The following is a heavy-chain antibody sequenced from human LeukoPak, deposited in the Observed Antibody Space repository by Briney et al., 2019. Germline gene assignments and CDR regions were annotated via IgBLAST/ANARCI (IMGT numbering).Heavy chain of an antibody. CDR2: ITSDGRGT. CDR3: ARDIDY. CDR1: GFTFSSFW. V-gene: IGHV3-74*01. Sequence: PGGSLRLSCAASGFTFSSFWMNWVRQAPGKGLVWVSRITSDGRGTTYADSVKGRFTISRGNAKNTLYLQMNSLRAEDTAVYYCARDIDYWGQGTLVTVSS. J-gene: IGHJ4*02.